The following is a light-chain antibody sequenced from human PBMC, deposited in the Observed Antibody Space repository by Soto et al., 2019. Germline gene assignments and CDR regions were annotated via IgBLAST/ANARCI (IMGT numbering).Light chain of an antibody. V-gene: IGKV3-20*01. CDR2: GAS. CDR3: QQYGSSFTWT. CDR1: QSVSSSY. J-gene: IGKJ1*01. Sequence: EIVWTQSPGTLSLSPGERSTLSCMASQSVSSSYLAGYQQKPGQAPRLLIYGASSRATGIPDRFSGSGSGTDFTLTISRLEPEDFAVYYCQQYGSSFTWTFGKGTKV.